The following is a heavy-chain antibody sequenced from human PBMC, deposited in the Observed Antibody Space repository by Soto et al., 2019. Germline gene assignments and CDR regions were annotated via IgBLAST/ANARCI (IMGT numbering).Heavy chain of an antibody. CDR2: ISSSSSTI. D-gene: IGHD2-8*02. J-gene: IGHJ6*03. Sequence: GGSLRLSCAASGFTFSSYSMNWVRQAPGKGLEWVSYISSSSSTIYYADSVKGRFTISRDNAKNSLYLQMNSLRAEDTAVYYCARSFRVPVEKVSNYYHYYMDVCGKGTTVTVSS. CDR1: GFTFSSYS. V-gene: IGHV3-48*01. CDR3: ARSFRVPVEKVSNYYHYYMDV.